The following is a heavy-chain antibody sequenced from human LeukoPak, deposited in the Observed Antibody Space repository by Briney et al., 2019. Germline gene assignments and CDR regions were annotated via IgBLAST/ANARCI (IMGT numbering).Heavy chain of an antibody. V-gene: IGHV4-34*01. D-gene: IGHD2-8*01. Sequence: KTSETLSLTCAVYGGSFSGLYWNWIRQPPGKGLEWIGESNPTGSTNYNPSLTSRVTMSLDTSKNQFSLKLSSVTAADTAVYYCAVGYCTNGVCGGSWGQGTLGTVSS. CDR1: GGSFSGLY. CDR2: SNPTGST. J-gene: IGHJ5*02. CDR3: AVGYCTNGVCGGS.